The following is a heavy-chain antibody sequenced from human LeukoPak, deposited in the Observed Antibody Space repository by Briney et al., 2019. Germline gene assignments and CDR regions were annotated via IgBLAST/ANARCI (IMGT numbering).Heavy chain of an antibody. Sequence: SSETLSLTCTVSGGSISSSSYYWGWIRQPPGKGLEWIGSIYYSGSTYYNPSLKSRVTISVDTSKNQFSLKLSSVTAADTAAYYCARLLGVIGWFDPWGQGTLVTVSS. CDR3: ARLLGVIGWFDP. J-gene: IGHJ5*02. CDR2: IYYSGST. V-gene: IGHV4-39*07. D-gene: IGHD3-10*01. CDR1: GGSISSSSYY.